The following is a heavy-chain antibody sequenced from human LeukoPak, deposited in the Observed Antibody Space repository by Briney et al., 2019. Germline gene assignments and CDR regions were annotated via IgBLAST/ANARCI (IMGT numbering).Heavy chain of an antibody. CDR2: ILYDGSNK. J-gene: IGHJ4*02. CDR1: GFTFSSYG. Sequence: PGGSLRLSCAASGFTFSSYGMHWVRQAPGKGLEWVAVILYDGSNKYYADSVKGRFTISRDNSKNTLYLQTNSLRAEDTAVYYCAREKAYYYGSGSYHGFDYWGQGTLVTVSS. D-gene: IGHD3-10*01. CDR3: AREKAYYYGSGSYHGFDY. V-gene: IGHV3-33*01.